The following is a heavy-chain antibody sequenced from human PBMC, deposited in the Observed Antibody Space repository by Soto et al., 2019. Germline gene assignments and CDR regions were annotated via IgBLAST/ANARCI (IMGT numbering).Heavy chain of an antibody. D-gene: IGHD2-8*01. CDR2: IYHSGST. J-gene: IGHJ4*02. CDR3: ASARRGAVLLTY. CDR1: GGSISSGGDS. V-gene: IGHV4-30-2*01. Sequence: QLQLQESGSGLVKPSQTLSLTCAVSGGSISSGGDSWTWVRQPPGMGLQWIGYIYHSGSTYYNPSLKSRVTLSVDGSKNQFSLKLTSVTAADTAVYYCASARRGAVLLTYWGQGTLVTVSS.